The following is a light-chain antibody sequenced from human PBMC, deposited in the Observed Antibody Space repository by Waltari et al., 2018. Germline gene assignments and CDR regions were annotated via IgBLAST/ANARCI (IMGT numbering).Light chain of an antibody. V-gene: IGKV3-15*01. CDR3: QQYNNWPPVT. J-gene: IGKJ2*01. Sequence: ELVMTQYPVTLSVSPGERATLSCRASQSVRTNLAWYQQKPGQAPRLLIYGASTRAAGVPARFSGSGSGTEFTLTISSLQSEDFAVYSCQQYNNWPPVTFGQGTKLEIK. CDR1: QSVRTN. CDR2: GAS.